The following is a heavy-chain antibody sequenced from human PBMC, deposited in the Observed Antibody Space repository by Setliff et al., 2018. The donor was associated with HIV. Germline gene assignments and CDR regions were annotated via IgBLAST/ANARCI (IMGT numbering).Heavy chain of an antibody. D-gene: IGHD6-13*01. V-gene: IGHV4-31*03. CDR2: MFYSGTT. CDR3: ARGSRSHGGMFGY. CDR1: GDSVTSGGFF. J-gene: IGHJ4*02. Sequence: SETLSLTCSVSGDSVTSGGFFWSWIRQRPEKGLEWIGHMFYSGTTYYSPSLKSRVRISRDTSENQFSLKLTSVTAADTAIYYCARGSRSHGGMFGYWGQGTLVTVSS.